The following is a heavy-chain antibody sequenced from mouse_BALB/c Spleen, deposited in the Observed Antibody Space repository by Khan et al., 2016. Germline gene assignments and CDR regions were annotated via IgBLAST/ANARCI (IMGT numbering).Heavy chain of an antibody. CDR1: GFAFSRYW. Sequence: EVQLQESGGGLVQPGGSLYLSCAASGFAFSRYWMTWVRQTPGKGLEWIGEINPDSSTINYTPPLKDIFIISRNNANHTLLLQMSKVRSEATVLYDCARRCIDGYIDVWGAGTSVTVSS. D-gene: IGHD1-1*01. CDR2: INPDSSTI. CDR3: ARRCIDGYIDV. J-gene: IGHJ1*01. V-gene: IGHV4-1*02.